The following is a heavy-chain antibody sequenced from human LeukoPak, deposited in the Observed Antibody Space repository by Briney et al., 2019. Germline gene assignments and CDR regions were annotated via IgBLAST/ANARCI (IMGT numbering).Heavy chain of an antibody. V-gene: IGHV1-8*01. CDR3: ARDSRTISNWFDT. CDR1: GYTFTSYD. CDR2: MNPNSGNT. J-gene: IGHJ5*02. Sequence: ASVKVSCKASGYTFTSYDINWVRQATGQGLEWMGWMNPNSGNTGYAQNFQGRVTITRDTSASTAYMELSSLTSEDTAVYYCARDSRTISNWFDTWGQGTPVTVSS. D-gene: IGHD1-1*01.